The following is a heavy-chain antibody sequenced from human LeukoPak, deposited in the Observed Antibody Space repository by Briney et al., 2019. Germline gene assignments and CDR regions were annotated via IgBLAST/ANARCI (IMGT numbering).Heavy chain of an antibody. CDR3: ARDSIAAAGLYFDY. V-gene: IGHV1-2*02. D-gene: IGHD6-13*01. CDR2: IDPNSGGT. CDR1: GYTFTGYC. Sequence: ASVKVSCKASGYTFTGYCMHLVRQAPGQGLEWMGWIDPNSGGTRYAQKFQGRVTMTRDTSISAAYMELSRLTSDDTAVYYCARDSIAAAGLYFDYWGQGTLVTVSS. J-gene: IGHJ4*02.